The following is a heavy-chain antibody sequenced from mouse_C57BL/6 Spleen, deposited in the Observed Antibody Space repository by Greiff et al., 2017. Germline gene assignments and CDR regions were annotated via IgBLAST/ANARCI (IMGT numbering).Heavy chain of an antibody. J-gene: IGHJ3*01. CDR3: ASGFLFAY. CDR2: INPSTGGT. CDR1: GYSFTGYY. V-gene: IGHV1-43*01. Sequence: EVQRVESGPELVKPGASVKISCKASGYSFTGYYMHWVKQSSEKSLEWIGEINPSTGGTSYNQKFKGKATLTVDKSSSTAYMHLKSLTSEDSAVYYCASGFLFAYWGQGTLVTVSA.